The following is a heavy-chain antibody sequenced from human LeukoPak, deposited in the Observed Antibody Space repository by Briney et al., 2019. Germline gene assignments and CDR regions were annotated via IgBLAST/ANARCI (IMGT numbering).Heavy chain of an antibody. CDR3: ARDTYYYDSSGYYYEDAFDI. Sequence: PSETLSLTCAVYGGSFSGYYWSWIRQPPGKGLEWIGEINHSGSTNYNPSLKSRVTISVDTSKNQFSLKLSSVTAADTAVYYCARDTYYYDSSGYYYEDAFDIWGQGTMVTVSS. J-gene: IGHJ3*02. D-gene: IGHD3-22*01. CDR2: INHSGST. V-gene: IGHV4-34*01. CDR1: GGSFSGYY.